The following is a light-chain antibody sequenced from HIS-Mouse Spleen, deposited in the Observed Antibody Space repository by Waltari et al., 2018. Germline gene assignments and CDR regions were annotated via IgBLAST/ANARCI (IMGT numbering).Light chain of an antibody. J-gene: IGLJ2*01. CDR3: CSYAGSYTLV. V-gene: IGLV2-11*01. Sequence: QSALTQPRSVSGSPGQSVTISCTGTSSDVGGYNYVPWYHKHPGKAPKLMIYDVSKRPSGVPDRFSGSKSGNTASLTISGLQAEDEADYYCCSYAGSYTLVFGGGTKLTVL. CDR2: DVS. CDR1: SSDVGGYNY.